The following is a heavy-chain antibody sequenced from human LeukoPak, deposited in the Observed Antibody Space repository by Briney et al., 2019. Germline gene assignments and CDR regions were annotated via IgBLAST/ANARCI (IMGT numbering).Heavy chain of an antibody. CDR3: AREAAYSSSPRLWAFDI. Sequence: GGSLRLSCAASGFTFSSYWMSWVRQAPGKGLEWVANIKQDGSEKYYVDSVKGRFTISRDNAKNSLYLQMNSLRAEDTAVYYCAREAAYSSSPRLWAFDIWGQGTMVTVSS. CDR1: GFTFSSYW. J-gene: IGHJ3*02. CDR2: IKQDGSEK. V-gene: IGHV3-7*01. D-gene: IGHD6-6*01.